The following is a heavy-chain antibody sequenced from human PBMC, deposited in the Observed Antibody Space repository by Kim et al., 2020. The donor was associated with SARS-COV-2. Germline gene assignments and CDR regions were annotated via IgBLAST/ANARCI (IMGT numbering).Heavy chain of an antibody. CDR2: ISYDGSNK. Sequence: GGSLRLSCAASGFTFSSYAMHWVRQAPGKGLEWVAVISYDGSNKYYADSVKGRFTISRDNSKNTLYLQMNSLRAEDTAVYYCARVAIRTSRFFPPRDWGQGTLVTVSS. V-gene: IGHV3-30-3*01. J-gene: IGHJ4*02. CDR1: GFTFSSYA. D-gene: IGHD3-16*01. CDR3: ARVAIRTSRFFPPRD.